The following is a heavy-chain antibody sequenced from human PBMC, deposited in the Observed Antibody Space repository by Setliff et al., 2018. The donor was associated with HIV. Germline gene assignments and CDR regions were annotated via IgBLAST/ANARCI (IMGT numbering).Heavy chain of an antibody. D-gene: IGHD3-3*01. CDR2: IFYSGIT. Sequence: SETLSLTCTVSGGSFTSRSYYWGWIRQPPGKGLEWIGSIFYSGITYYNPSLKSRATISVDTSKNQFSLNLTSVTAADTAVYYCARAKTFYDFWGGYYTHGAFKIWGLGTMVTVSS. V-gene: IGHV4-39*01. J-gene: IGHJ3*02. CDR1: GGSFTSRSYY. CDR3: ARAKTFYDFWGGYYTHGAFKI.